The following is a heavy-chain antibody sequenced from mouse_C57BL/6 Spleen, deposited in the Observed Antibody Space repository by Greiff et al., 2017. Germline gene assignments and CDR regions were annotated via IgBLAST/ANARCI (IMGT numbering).Heavy chain of an antibody. Sequence: QVQLKQPGAELVKPGASVKLSCKASGYTFTSYWMHWVKQRPGQGLEWIGMIHPNSGSTNYNEKFKSKATLTVDKSSSTAYMQLSSLTSEDSAVYYCARSIYYDYDGFAYWGQGTLVTVSA. CDR1: GYTFTSYW. CDR3: ARSIYYDYDGFAY. D-gene: IGHD2-4*01. CDR2: IHPNSGST. V-gene: IGHV1-64*01. J-gene: IGHJ3*01.